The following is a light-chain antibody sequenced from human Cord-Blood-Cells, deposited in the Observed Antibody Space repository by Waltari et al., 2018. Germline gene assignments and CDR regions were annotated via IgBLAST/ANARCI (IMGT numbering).Light chain of an antibody. V-gene: IGLV1-44*01. CDR1: SSNIGSNT. CDR2: SNN. J-gene: IGLJ2*01. CDR3: AAWDDSLNGLV. Sequence: QSVLTQPPSASGTPGQRVTISCSGSSSNIGSNTVTWYQQLPGTAPKLLIYSNNHRPSGVPDRFSGSKSGTSASRAISGLQSEDEADYYCAAWDDSLNGLVFGGGTKLTVL.